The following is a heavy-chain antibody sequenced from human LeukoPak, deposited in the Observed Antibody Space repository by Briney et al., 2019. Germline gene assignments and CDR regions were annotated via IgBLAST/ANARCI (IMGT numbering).Heavy chain of an antibody. CDR2: IYHSGST. V-gene: IGHV4-38-2*01. Sequence: PSETLSLTCAVSGHSISSGSYWGWIRQPPGKGLEWIGSIYHSGSTNYNPSLKSRVTISVDTSKNQFSLKLSSVTAADTAVYYCARGPRSPSIVVVIASRFDYWGQGTLVTVSS. CDR1: GHSISSGSY. J-gene: IGHJ4*02. CDR3: ARGPRSPSIVVVIASRFDY. D-gene: IGHD2-21*01.